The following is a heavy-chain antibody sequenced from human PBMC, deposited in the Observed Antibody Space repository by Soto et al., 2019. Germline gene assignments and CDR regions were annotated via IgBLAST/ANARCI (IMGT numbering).Heavy chain of an antibody. V-gene: IGHV3-30*18. CDR3: AKGDGGRDFQP. D-gene: IGHD4-17*01. CDR2: ISYDGSNK. CDR1: GFTFSSYG. Sequence: QVQLVESGGGVVQPGRSLRLSCAASGFTFSSYGMHWVRQAPGKGLEWVAVISYDGSNKYYADSVKGRFTISRDNSKNALYVQMNSLRAEDRAVCYWAKGDGGRDFQPWGQGTLVTVSS. J-gene: IGHJ1*01.